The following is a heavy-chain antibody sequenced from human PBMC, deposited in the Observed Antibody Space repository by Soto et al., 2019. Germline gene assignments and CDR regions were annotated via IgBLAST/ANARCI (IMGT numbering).Heavy chain of an antibody. D-gene: IGHD2-2*02. CDR1: GTSIIGDYFY. CDR3: ARAGGYIIFFKQKTAYDMDV. CDR2: TYYSGST. Sequence: SETLSLTCTFSGTSIIGDYFYLTWIRQHPGKGLEWIGYTYYSGSTDHNPSLKSRVTISVDTAKNQFSLKLSSVTAADTAVYYCARAGGYIIFFKQKTAYDMDVWGQGTTVTVSS. J-gene: IGHJ6*02. V-gene: IGHV4-30-4*02.